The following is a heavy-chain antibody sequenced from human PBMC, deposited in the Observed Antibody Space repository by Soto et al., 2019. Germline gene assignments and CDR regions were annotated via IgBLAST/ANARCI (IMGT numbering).Heavy chain of an antibody. Sequence: PVGSLRLSCAASGFTISSYAMSWIRQAPGKGLEWVSAISGSGGSTYYADSVKGRFTISRDNSKNTLYLQMNSLRAEDTAVYYCAKVLTPSHTPHTPRDFRSVLDVWGKGTTVP. V-gene: IGHV3-23*01. CDR2: ISGSGGST. J-gene: IGHJ6*03. CDR3: AKVLTPSHTPHTPRDFRSVLDV. CDR1: GFTISSYA. D-gene: IGHD3-3*01.